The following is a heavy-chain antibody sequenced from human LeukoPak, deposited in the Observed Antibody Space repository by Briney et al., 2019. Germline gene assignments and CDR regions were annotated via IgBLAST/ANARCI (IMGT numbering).Heavy chain of an antibody. CDR1: GGSISSYY. CDR3: ARGSGGSPFDY. D-gene: IGHD2-15*01. Sequence: SETLSLTCTVSGGSISSYYWSWIRQPPGKGLEWIGYIYYSGSTNYNPSLKSRVTISVDTSKNQFSLKLSSVTAADTAVYYCARGSGGSPFDYWGRGTLVTVSS. CDR2: IYYSGST. J-gene: IGHJ4*02. V-gene: IGHV4-59*01.